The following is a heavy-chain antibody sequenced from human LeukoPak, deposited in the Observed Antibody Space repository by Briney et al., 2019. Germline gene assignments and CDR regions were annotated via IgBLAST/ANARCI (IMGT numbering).Heavy chain of an antibody. J-gene: IGHJ4*02. CDR1: GYTFTSYD. V-gene: IGHV1-8*03. D-gene: IGHD5-24*01. CDR2: MNPNRGNT. CDR3: ARARRNGYNLFGY. Sequence: GASVKVSCKASGYTFTSYDINWVRQATGQGLEWMGWMNPNRGNTGYAQKFQGRVTITRNTSISTAYMELSSLRSEDTAVYYCARARRNGYNLFGYWGQGTLVTASS.